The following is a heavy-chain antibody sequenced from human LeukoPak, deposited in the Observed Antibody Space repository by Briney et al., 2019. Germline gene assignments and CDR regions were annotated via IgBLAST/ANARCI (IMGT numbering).Heavy chain of an antibody. CDR3: ASETKRGYSYGSPTDAFDI. D-gene: IGHD5-18*01. Sequence: GGSLRLSCAASGFTFSDYYMSWIRQAPGKGLEWVSYISSSGSTIYYADSVKGRFTISRDSAKNSPYLQMNSLRAEDTAVYYCASETKRGYSYGSPTDAFDIWGQGTMVTVSS. V-gene: IGHV3-11*04. J-gene: IGHJ3*02. CDR1: GFTFSDYY. CDR2: ISSSGSTI.